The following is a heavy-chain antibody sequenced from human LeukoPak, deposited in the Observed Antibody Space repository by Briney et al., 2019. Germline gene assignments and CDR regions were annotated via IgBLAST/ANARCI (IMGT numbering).Heavy chain of an antibody. Sequence: PGGSLRLSCAASGFTFSSYSMNWVRQAPGKGLEWVSSISSSSSYIYYAGSVKGRFTISRDNSKNTLYLQMNSLRAEDTAVYYCARGTYYDSSGYYYVLDYWGQGTLVTVSS. CDR1: GFTFSSYS. CDR3: ARGTYYDSSGYYYVLDY. V-gene: IGHV3-21*01. J-gene: IGHJ4*02. CDR2: ISSSSSYI. D-gene: IGHD3-22*01.